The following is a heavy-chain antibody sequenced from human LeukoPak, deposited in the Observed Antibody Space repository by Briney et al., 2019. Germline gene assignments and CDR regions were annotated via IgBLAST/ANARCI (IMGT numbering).Heavy chain of an antibody. V-gene: IGHV3-11*01. J-gene: IGHJ3*02. D-gene: IGHD3-22*01. CDR2: ISSSGSTI. CDR1: GFTFSDYY. Sequence: GGSLRLSCAASGFTFSDYYMSWIRQAPGKGLEWVSYISSSGSTIYYADSVKGRFTISRDNSKNTLYLQMNSLRAEDTAVYYCAKGTIVVVRGDAFDIWGQGTMVTVSS. CDR3: AKGTIVVVRGDAFDI.